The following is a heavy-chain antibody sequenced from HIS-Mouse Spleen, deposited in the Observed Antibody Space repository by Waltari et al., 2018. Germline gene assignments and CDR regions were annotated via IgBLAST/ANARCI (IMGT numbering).Heavy chain of an antibody. Sequence: QVQLVQSGAEVKKPGASVKVSCKASGYTFTSYDINWVRQATGKGLEGMGWRKPNRGNTGYAQKFQGRVTMTRNTSRSTAYMELSSLRSEDTAVYYCARWEYCSGGSCQSAFDIWGQGTMVTVSS. CDR1: GYTFTSYD. CDR3: ARWEYCSGGSCQSAFDI. D-gene: IGHD2-15*01. J-gene: IGHJ3*02. CDR2: RKPNRGNT. V-gene: IGHV1-8*01.